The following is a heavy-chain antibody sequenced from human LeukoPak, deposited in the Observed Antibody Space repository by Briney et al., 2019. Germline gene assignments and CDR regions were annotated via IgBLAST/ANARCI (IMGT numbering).Heavy chain of an antibody. CDR1: GFTFSSYG. CDR2: IWYDGSNK. V-gene: IGHV3-33*01. CDR3: ARGGQNDYVWGSYRLFDY. D-gene: IGHD3-16*02. J-gene: IGHJ4*02. Sequence: PGGSLRLSCAASGFTFSSYGMHWVRQAPGKGLEWVAVIWYDGSNKYYADSVKGRFTISRDNSKNTLYLQMNSLRAEDTAVYYCARGGQNDYVWGSYRLFDYWGQGTLVTVSS.